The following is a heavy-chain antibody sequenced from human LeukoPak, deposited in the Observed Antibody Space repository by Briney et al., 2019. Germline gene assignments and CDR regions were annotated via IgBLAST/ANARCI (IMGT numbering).Heavy chain of an antibody. D-gene: IGHD4-11*01. CDR1: GGSISSSRSY. V-gene: IGHV4-39*07. CDR2: IYYNGDT. Sequence: SETLSLTCTVSGGSISSSRSYWGWIRQTPGKGLEWVGSIYYNGDTYYNPSFKSRVSMSVDTAKNQVSLILTSVTAADTAVYYCSREGYSCPNWFDTWGQGTLVTVSS. J-gene: IGHJ5*02. CDR3: SREGYSCPNWFDT.